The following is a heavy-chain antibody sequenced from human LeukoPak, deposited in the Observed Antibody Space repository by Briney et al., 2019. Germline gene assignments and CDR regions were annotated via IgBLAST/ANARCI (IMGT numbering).Heavy chain of an antibody. V-gene: IGHV4-31*03. Sequence: SETLSLTCTVSGGSISSGGYYWSWIRQHPGKGLEWIGYIYYSGSTYYNPSLKSRVTISVDTSKNQFSLKLSSVTAADTAVYYCARALSKKGSWFDPWGQGTLVTVSS. J-gene: IGHJ5*02. D-gene: IGHD3-10*01. CDR1: GGSISSGGYY. CDR3: ARALSKKGSWFDP. CDR2: IYYSGST.